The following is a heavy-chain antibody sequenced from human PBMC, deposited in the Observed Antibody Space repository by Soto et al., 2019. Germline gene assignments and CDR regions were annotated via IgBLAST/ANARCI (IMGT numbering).Heavy chain of an antibody. J-gene: IGHJ6*03. Sequence: GASVKVSCKASGYTFTSYGISWVRQAPGQGLEWMGWISAYNGNTNYAQKLQGRVTMTTDTSTSTAYMELRSLRSDDTAVYYCARSGITIFGVDPYYYYMDVWGKGTTVTVSS. V-gene: IGHV1-18*01. D-gene: IGHD3-3*01. CDR1: GYTFTSYG. CDR2: ISAYNGNT. CDR3: ARSGITIFGVDPYYYYMDV.